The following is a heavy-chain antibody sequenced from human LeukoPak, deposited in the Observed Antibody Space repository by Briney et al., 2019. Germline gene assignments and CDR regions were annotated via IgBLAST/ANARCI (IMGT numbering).Heavy chain of an antibody. V-gene: IGHV3-33*01. Sequence: PGRSLRLSCAASGFTFSSYGMHWVRQAPGKGLEWVAVIWYDGSNKYYADSVRGRFTISRDNSKNTLYLQMNSLRAEDTAVYYCARDGAAAGTVYSDFDYWGQGTLVTVSS. J-gene: IGHJ4*02. D-gene: IGHD6-13*01. CDR2: IWYDGSNK. CDR1: GFTFSSYG. CDR3: ARDGAAAGTVYSDFDY.